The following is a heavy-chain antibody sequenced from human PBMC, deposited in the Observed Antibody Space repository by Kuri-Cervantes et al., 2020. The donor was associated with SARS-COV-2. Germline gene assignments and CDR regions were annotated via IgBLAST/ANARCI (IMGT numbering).Heavy chain of an antibody. V-gene: IGHV3-48*01. J-gene: IGHJ4*02. CDR2: ISSSSTI. CDR1: GFTFSSYS. D-gene: IGHD3-10*01. Sequence: GGSLRLSCAASGFTFSSYSMNWVRQAPGKGLEWVSYISSSSTIYYADSVKGRYTISRDNSKNTLYLQMNSLRAEGTAVYYCAKHAMVRGVIITKAGGTDYWGQGTLVTVSS. CDR3: AKHAMVRGVIITKAGGTDY.